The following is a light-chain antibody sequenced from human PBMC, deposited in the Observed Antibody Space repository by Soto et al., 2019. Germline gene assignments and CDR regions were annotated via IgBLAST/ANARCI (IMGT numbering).Light chain of an antibody. CDR2: GAS. Sequence: EIVLMQSPGTLSLSPGERATLSCRARQSVSSSYLAWYQQKPGQAPRLLIFGASSRATGIPDRFSGSGSGTDFTLTINSLEPEDFAVYYCQQYGSSPLTFGGGTKVEIK. CDR1: QSVSSSY. J-gene: IGKJ4*01. V-gene: IGKV3-20*01. CDR3: QQYGSSPLT.